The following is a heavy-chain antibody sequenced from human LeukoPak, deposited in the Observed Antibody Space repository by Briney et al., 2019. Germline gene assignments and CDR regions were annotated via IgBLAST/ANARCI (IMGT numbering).Heavy chain of an antibody. Sequence: ASVKVSCKASGYSFTSYYMHWVRQAPGQGLEWMGIINPSGGSTTYAQKFQGRVTMTRDTSTSTVYMELSSLRSEDTAIYYCARWIDHYYYGMDVWGQGTTVTVSS. CDR1: GYSFTSYY. D-gene: IGHD5-12*01. V-gene: IGHV1-46*01. CDR2: INPSGGST. CDR3: ARWIDHYYYGMDV. J-gene: IGHJ6*02.